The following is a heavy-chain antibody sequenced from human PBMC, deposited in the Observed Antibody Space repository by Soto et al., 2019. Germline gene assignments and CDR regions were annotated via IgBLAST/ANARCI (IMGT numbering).Heavy chain of an antibody. J-gene: IGHJ4*02. Sequence: ASVKVSCKASGYTFTSYYMHWVRQAPGQGLEWMGIINTSGGSTSYAQKFQGRVTMTRDTSTSTVYMELSSLRSEDTALYYCARVYCSGGSCYSIDYWGQGTLVTVS. CDR2: INTSGGST. CDR3: ARVYCSGGSCYSIDY. D-gene: IGHD2-15*01. V-gene: IGHV1-46*03. CDR1: GYTFTSYY.